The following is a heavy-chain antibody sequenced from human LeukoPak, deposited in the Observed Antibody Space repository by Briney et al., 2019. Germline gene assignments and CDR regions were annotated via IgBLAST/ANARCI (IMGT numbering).Heavy chain of an antibody. J-gene: IGHJ5*02. CDR3: ARVLIRMYSSGWYGSNWFDP. CDR1: GYTFTSYG. Sequence: ASVKVSCKASGYTFTSYGISWVRQAPGQGLEWMGWINPNSGGTNYAQKFQGRVTMTRDTSISIAYMELSRLRSDDTAVYYRARVLIRMYSSGWYGSNWFDPWGQGTLVTVSS. V-gene: IGHV1-2*02. D-gene: IGHD6-19*01. CDR2: INPNSGGT.